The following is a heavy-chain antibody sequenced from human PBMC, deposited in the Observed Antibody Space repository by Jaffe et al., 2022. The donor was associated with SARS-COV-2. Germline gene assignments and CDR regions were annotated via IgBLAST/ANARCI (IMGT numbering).Heavy chain of an antibody. CDR3: ARTKDSIAVVVAAKSDANVFDI. Sequence: QVQLVQSGAEVKKPGASVQVSCKASGYNFTGYYMHWVRQAPGQGLEWMGRINPIRGGTNFAQKFLGRLTMTRDTSIFTAYMDLSRLRSDDTAVYYCARTKDSIAVVVAAKSDANVFDIWGQGTTVTVSS. V-gene: IGHV1-2*06. CDR1: GYNFTGYY. J-gene: IGHJ3*02. CDR2: INPIRGGT. D-gene: IGHD2-15*01.